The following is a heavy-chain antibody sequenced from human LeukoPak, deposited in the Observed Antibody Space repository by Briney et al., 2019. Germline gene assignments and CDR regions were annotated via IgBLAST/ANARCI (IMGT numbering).Heavy chain of an antibody. V-gene: IGHV1-8*01. D-gene: IGHD3-10*01. Sequence: ASVKVSCKASGYTFTSYDINWVRQATGQGLEWMGWMSPNSGNTGYAQKLQGRVTMTRNTSISTAYMELSSLRSEDTAVYYCARGFYMVRGVILGYWGQGTLVTVSS. J-gene: IGHJ4*02. CDR1: GYTFTSYD. CDR3: ARGFYMVRGVILGY. CDR2: MSPNSGNT.